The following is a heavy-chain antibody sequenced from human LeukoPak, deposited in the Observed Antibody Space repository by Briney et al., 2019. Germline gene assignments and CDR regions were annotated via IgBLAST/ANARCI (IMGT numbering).Heavy chain of an antibody. V-gene: IGHV3-7*01. CDR2: IKQDGSEK. Sequence: GGSLRLSCAASGFTFSSYWMSWVRQAPGKGLEWVANIKQDGSEKYYVDSVKGRFTISRDNAKNSLYLQMNSLRAEDTAVYYCARGANTYYDFWSGYLTGSFDYWGQGTLVTVSS. D-gene: IGHD3-3*01. J-gene: IGHJ4*02. CDR1: GFTFSSYW. CDR3: ARGANTYYDFWSGYLTGSFDY.